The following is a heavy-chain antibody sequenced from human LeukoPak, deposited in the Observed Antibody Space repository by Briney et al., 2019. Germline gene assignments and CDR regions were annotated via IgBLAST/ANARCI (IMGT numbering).Heavy chain of an antibody. Sequence: TGGSLRLSCAASGFTFTSYALHWVRQAPGKGLKWVAVISYDGSNKYYADSVKGRFTISRDNSKNTLYLQMNSLRAADTAVYYCARPYCSRTTCCYTGYFDYWGQGTLVTVSS. CDR3: ARPYCSRTTCCYTGYFDY. CDR1: GFTFTSYA. V-gene: IGHV3-30*04. CDR2: ISYDGSNK. J-gene: IGHJ4*02. D-gene: IGHD2-2*01.